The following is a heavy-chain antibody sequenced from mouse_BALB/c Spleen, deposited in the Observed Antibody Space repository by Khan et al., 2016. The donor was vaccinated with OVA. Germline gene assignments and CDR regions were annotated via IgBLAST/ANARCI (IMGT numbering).Heavy chain of an antibody. V-gene: IGHV3-8*02. D-gene: IGHD2-12*01. CDR3: GMSTYRYAFVY. J-gene: IGHJ3*01. Sequence: EVQLQESGPSLVKPSQTLSLTCSVTGDSITSGYWNWIRKFPGNKLEYMGYIIYTGYTYYNPSLQSRISITRHTSKNQYYLQLNSVTDEDTATYYCGMSTYRYAFVYWGQGTLVTVSA. CDR2: IIYTGYT. CDR1: GDSITSGY.